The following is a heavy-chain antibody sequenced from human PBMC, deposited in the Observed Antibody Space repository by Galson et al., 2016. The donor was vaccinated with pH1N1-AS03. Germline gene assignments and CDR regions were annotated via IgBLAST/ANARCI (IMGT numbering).Heavy chain of an antibody. CDR2: MNPDSGNK. J-gene: IGHJ5*02. D-gene: IGHD2-15*01. CDR3: ARGVVDCSGPACSGTLRFDP. Sequence: SVKVSCKASGYTFTTYDINWVRQAPGQGLEWMGWMNPDSGNKGYAPSFQGRVTITRDTSISTAYMELSSLRSEDTAVYYCARGVVDCSGPACSGTLRFDPWGQGTLVTVSS. CDR1: GYTFTTYD. V-gene: IGHV1-8*03.